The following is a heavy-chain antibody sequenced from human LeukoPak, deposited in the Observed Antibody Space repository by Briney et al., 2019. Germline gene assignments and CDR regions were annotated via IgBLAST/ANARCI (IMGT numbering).Heavy chain of an antibody. D-gene: IGHD3-22*01. CDR2: IYYSGRT. CDR3: ARLRAYYYDSSGYYDFDF. J-gene: IGHJ4*02. Sequence: SETLSLTCTVSGGSISSSGYYWGWIRQPPGKGLEWIGTIYYSGRTYYNPSLQSRVTISVDTSKNQFSLRLSSVTAADTAVYYCARLRAYYYDSSGYYDFDFWGQGTLVTVSS. CDR1: GGSISSSGYY. V-gene: IGHV4-39*01.